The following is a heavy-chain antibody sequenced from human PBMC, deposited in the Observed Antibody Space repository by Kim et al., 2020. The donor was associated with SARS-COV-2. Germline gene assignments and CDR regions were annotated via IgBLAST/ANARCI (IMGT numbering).Heavy chain of an antibody. D-gene: IGHD1-26*01. CDR3: ARTYPPRSGELPPYYFDY. CDR2: IIPIFGTA. Sequence: SVKVSCKASGGTFSSYAISWVRQAPGQGLEWMGGIIPIFGTANYAQKFQGRVTITADESTSTAYMELSSLRSEDTAVYYCARTYPPRSGELPPYYFDYWGQGTLVTVSS. V-gene: IGHV1-69*13. CDR1: GGTFSSYA. J-gene: IGHJ4*02.